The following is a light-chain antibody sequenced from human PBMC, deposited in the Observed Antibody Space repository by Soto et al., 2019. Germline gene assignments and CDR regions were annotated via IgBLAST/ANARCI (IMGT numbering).Light chain of an antibody. CDR3: QKYDSAART. CDR2: GAS. J-gene: IGKJ1*01. CDR1: QGISNS. Sequence: DVQMTQSPSSLSASVGDRVTITCRASQGISNSLAWYQQRPGRVPKLLIYGASNLQSEVPSRFSGSGSGTDFTLTISSLQPEDVATYYCQKYDSAARTFGQGTKVDIQ. V-gene: IGKV1-27*01.